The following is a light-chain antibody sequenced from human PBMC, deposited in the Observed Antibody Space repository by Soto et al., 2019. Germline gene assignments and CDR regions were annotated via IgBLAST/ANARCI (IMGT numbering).Light chain of an antibody. V-gene: IGKV2-28*01. Sequence: DIVMTQSPLSLPVTPGEPASFSCRSSQSLLHSNAYNYLDWYLQKPGQSPQLVIYLGSNRASGVPDRFSGSGSGTDFTLKISRVEAEDVGVYYCMQALQTPYTFGQGTKLEIK. CDR1: QSLLHSNAYNY. CDR2: LGS. CDR3: MQALQTPYT. J-gene: IGKJ2*01.